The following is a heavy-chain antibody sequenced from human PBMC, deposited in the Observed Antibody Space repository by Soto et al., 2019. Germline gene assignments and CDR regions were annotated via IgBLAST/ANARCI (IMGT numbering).Heavy chain of an antibody. Sequence: GGSLRLSCSASGFTFSSYAMHWVRQAPGKGLEYVSAISSNGGSTYYADTVKGRFTISRGNSKNTLYLQMSSLRAEDTAVYYCVNSPRPPPDYYDSSGRGVGYYYHGMDVWGQGTTVTVSS. D-gene: IGHD3-22*01. J-gene: IGHJ6*02. CDR2: ISSNGGST. V-gene: IGHV3-64D*08. CDR3: VNSPRPPPDYYDSSGRGVGYYYHGMDV. CDR1: GFTFSSYA.